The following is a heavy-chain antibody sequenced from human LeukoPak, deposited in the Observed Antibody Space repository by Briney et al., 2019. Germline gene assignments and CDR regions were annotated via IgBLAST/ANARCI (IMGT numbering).Heavy chain of an antibody. CDR2: ISDSGVST. Sequence: GGSLRLSCAASGITFSSHAMSWVRQAPGKGLEWVSGISDSGVSTYYAASVKGRFTISRDNSKNTLYLQMNSLRGEDTAVYYCAKHLGYTTTHFDYWGQGTLVTVSS. V-gene: IGHV3-23*01. CDR3: AKHLGYTTTHFDY. CDR1: GITFSSHA. J-gene: IGHJ4*02. D-gene: IGHD5-12*01.